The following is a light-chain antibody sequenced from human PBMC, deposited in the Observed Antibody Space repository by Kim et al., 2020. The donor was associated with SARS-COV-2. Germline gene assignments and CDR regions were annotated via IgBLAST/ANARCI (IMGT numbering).Light chain of an antibody. Sequence: SASVGDRVTITCRASHNIDNFLAWYQQRPGRAPKVLMYRASYLASGVPSRFSGSGSGTDFTLTISSLHPDDFATYYCQQYQAYSTFGQGTRVDIK. CDR2: RAS. J-gene: IGKJ1*01. CDR1: HNIDNF. V-gene: IGKV1-5*03. CDR3: QQYQAYST.